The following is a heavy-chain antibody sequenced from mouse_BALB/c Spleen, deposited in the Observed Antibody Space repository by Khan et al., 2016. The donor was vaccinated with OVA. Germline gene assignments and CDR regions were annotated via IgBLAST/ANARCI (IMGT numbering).Heavy chain of an antibody. V-gene: IGHV2-9*02. J-gene: IGHJ2*01. Sequence: QVHVKQSGPGPVAPSQSLSITCTVSGFSLTSYGVHWVRQPPGKGLEWLGVIWAGGSTNYNSALMSRLSISKDTSKKQVCLKMNSLQTDVTAMYYCARLEDIWGQGTTLTVSS. CDR3: ARLEDI. CDR2: IWAGGST. D-gene: IGHD1-3*01. CDR1: GFSLTSYG.